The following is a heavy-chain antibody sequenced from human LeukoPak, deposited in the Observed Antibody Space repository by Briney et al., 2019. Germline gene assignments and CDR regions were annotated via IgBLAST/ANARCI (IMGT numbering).Heavy chain of an antibody. Sequence: ASVKVSCKASGYDFTKYAVQWVRQAPGQRLEWMGWIDAGNGRTKYSQDFQGRVTITRNTSISTAYMELSSLRSEDTAVYYCARGRCSSTSCYAGYYYYYYMDVWGKGTTVTVSS. D-gene: IGHD2-2*01. CDR2: IDAGNGRT. CDR3: ARGRCSSTSCYAGYYYYYYMDV. J-gene: IGHJ6*03. V-gene: IGHV1-3*03. CDR1: GYDFTKYA.